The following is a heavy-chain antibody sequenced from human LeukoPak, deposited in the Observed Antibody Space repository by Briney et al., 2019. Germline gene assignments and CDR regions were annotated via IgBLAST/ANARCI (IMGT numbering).Heavy chain of an antibody. D-gene: IGHD4-23*01. CDR1: GGSISSSSYY. CDR2: NYYSGST. J-gene: IGHJ4*02. CDR3: ARGSRTTVLTDFHY. V-gene: IGHV4-39*07. Sequence: SETLSLTCTVSGGSISSSSYYWGWIRQPPGKGLEWIGSNYYSGSTYYNPSLKSRVTISVDTSKNQFSLKLSSVTAADTAVYYCARGSRTTVLTDFHYWGQGTLVTVSS.